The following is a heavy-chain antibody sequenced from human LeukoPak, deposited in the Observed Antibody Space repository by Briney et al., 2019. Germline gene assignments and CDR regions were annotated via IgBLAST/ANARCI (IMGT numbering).Heavy chain of an antibody. CDR2: ISYSGST. J-gene: IGHJ3*02. CDR3: ARPRDGAFDI. D-gene: IGHD5-24*01. V-gene: IGHV4-59*08. CDR1: GGSISNFF. Sequence: NPSETLSLTCTVSGGSISNFFWSWIRQPPGKGLEWIGYISYSGSTDYNPSLKSRVTISVDTSKNQFSLKLSSVTAADTAVYYCARPRDGAFDIWGQGTMVTVSS.